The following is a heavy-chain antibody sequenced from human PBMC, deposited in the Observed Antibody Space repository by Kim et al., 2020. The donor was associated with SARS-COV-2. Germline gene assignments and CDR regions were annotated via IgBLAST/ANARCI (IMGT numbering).Heavy chain of an antibody. CDR1: GGTFTSYA. J-gene: IGHJ6*02. Sequence: SVKVSCKASGGTFTSYAISWVRQAPGQGLEWVGGIIPIFGTANYAQKFQGRVTITADESTSAAYMELSSLRSEDTAVYYCASNYCSGDNCYAELDYYYGLDVWGQGTTVTVSS. D-gene: IGHD2-15*01. V-gene: IGHV1-69*13. CDR3: ASNYCSGDNCYAELDYYYGLDV. CDR2: IIPIFGTA.